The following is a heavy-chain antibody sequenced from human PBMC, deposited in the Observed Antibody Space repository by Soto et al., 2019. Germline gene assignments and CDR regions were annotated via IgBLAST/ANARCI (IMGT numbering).Heavy chain of an antibody. J-gene: IGHJ6*02. V-gene: IGHV3-9*01. CDR1: GFTFDDYA. CDR2: ISWNSGSI. CDR3: AKDRQWLVQGDYYYGMDV. D-gene: IGHD6-19*01. Sequence: PGGSLRLSCAASGFTFDDYAMHWVRQAPGKGLEWVSGISWNSGSIGYADSVKGRFTISRDNAKNSLYLQMNSLRAEDTALYYCAKDRQWLVQGDYYYGMDVWGQGTTVTVSS.